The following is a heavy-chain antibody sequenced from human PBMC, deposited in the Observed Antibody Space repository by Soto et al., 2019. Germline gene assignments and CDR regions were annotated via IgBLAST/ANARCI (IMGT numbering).Heavy chain of an antibody. CDR2: ISAYNGNT. Sequence: QVQLVQSGAEVKKPGASVKVSCKASGYTFTSYGISWVRQAPGQGLEWMGWISAYNGNTNYAQKLQGRVTMTTDTSTSTAYMELRSLRSDETAVYYCASSYYGTGTPYYSGMDVWGQGTTVTVSS. V-gene: IGHV1-18*01. D-gene: IGHD3-10*01. CDR3: ASSYYGTGTPYYSGMDV. CDR1: GYTFTSYG. J-gene: IGHJ6*02.